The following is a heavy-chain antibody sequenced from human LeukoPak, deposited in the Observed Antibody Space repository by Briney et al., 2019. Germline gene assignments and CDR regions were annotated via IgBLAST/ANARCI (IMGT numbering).Heavy chain of an antibody. CDR1: GFTFSSYA. CDR2: ISGSGGST. D-gene: IGHD3-22*01. Sequence: GGSLRLSCAASGFTFSSYAMSWVRQAPGKGVEWVSAISGSGGSTYYADSVKGRFTISRDNSKNTLYLQMNSLRAEDTAVYYCAKDRRAIVVVITFDYWGQGTLVTVS. CDR3: AKDRRAIVVVITFDY. V-gene: IGHV3-23*01. J-gene: IGHJ4*02.